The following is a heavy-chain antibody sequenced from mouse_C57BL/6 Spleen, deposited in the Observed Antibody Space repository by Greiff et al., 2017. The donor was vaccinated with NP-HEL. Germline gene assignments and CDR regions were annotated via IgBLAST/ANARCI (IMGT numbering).Heavy chain of an antibody. J-gene: IGHJ2*01. Sequence: VQLVESGPELVKPGASVKISCKASGYTFTDYYINWVKQRPGQGLEWIGWIYPGSGNTKYNEKFKGKATLTVDTPSSTAYMQLSSLTSEDSAVYFCARGLGDALFDYWGQGTTLTVSS. CDR2: IYPGSGNT. CDR1: GYTFTDYY. V-gene: IGHV1-84*01. D-gene: IGHD4-1*01. CDR3: ARGLGDALFDY.